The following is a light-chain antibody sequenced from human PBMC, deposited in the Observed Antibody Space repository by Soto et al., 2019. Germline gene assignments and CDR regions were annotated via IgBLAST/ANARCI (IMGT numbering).Light chain of an antibody. J-gene: IGKJ1*01. Sequence: EIVLTQSPGTLSLSPGERATLSCRASQSVSSSYLAWYQQKPGQAPRLLIYGASSRATGIPDRFSGSGSGKDFTLTISRLEPEDFAVYYCQQYGGSPWTFGQGTKVEIK. CDR3: QQYGGSPWT. CDR2: GAS. CDR1: QSVSSSY. V-gene: IGKV3-20*01.